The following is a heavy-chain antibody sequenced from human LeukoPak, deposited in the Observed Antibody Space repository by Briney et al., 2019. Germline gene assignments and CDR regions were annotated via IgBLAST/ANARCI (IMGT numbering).Heavy chain of an antibody. CDR3: ARNYGRFDP. D-gene: IGHD4-17*01. J-gene: IGHJ5*02. CDR2: INHSGST. V-gene: IGHV4-34*01. Sequence: SETLSLTCAVCGGSFSGYYWSWIRQPPGKGLEWIGEINHSGSTNYNPSLKSRVTISVDTSKNQFSLKLSSVIAADTAVYYCARNYGRFDPWGQGTLVTVSS. CDR1: GGSFSGYY.